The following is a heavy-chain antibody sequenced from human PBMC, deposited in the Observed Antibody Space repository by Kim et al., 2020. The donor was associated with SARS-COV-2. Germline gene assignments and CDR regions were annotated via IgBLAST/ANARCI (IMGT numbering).Heavy chain of an antibody. V-gene: IGHV3-30*04. D-gene: IGHD2-8*02. J-gene: IGHJ4*02. Sequence: GGSLRLSCTASGFMFSSYALHWVRQAPGKGLEWVAAITDDGSNKYYADSVKGRFTISRDSSKNTLYLQMHSLRAEDTAVYYCARGLVIVLVGYYDYLGQG. CDR3: ARGLVIVLVGYYDY. CDR1: GFMFSSYA. CDR2: ITDDGSNK.